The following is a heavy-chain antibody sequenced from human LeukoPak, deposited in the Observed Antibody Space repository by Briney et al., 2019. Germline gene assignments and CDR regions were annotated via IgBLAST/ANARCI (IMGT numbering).Heavy chain of an antibody. D-gene: IGHD3-16*01. CDR3: VRDDYLGY. CDR1: GFTFSSYS. J-gene: IGHJ4*02. V-gene: IGHV3-7*05. Sequence: GGSLRLSCAASGFTFSSYSMNWVRQAAGKGLEWVAHINEDGSEKNYVDPVKGRFTISRDNAENSVYLQMNRLRAEDTAVYYCVRDDYLGYWGQGTLVTVSS. CDR2: INEDGSEK.